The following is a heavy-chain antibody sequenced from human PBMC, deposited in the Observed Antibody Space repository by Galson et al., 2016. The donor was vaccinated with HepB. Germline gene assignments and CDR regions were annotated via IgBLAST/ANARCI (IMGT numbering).Heavy chain of an antibody. D-gene: IGHD2-21*01. CDR2: ISGNGGTT. V-gene: IGHV3-23*01. Sequence: SLRLSCAASGFTFSGYAMSWVRQAPGKGLECVSSISGNGGTTYYAHSVKGRFTISRDNSKNTLYLQMNSLRADDTAVYYCAKTLLGGMDVWGQGTTVTVSS. CDR1: GFTFSGYA. J-gene: IGHJ6*02. CDR3: AKTLLGGMDV.